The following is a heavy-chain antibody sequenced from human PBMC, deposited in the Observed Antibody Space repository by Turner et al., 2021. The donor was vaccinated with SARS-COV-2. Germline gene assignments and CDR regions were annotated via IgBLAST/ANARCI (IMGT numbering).Heavy chain of an antibody. J-gene: IGHJ6*02. CDR3: ARGSPGEDFYYYGMGL. Sequence: EEQLVESGGGLVKPGGSLRLSCSASEFTFGSYIMNWVRQAPGKGLEWVSSISSSSSYIYYADSVKGRFTISRDNAKDSLYLQMNSLRAEDTAVYYCARGSPGEDFYYYGMGLWGQGTTVTVSS. V-gene: IGHV3-21*01. CDR2: ISSSSSYI. D-gene: IGHD1-1*01. CDR1: EFTFGSYI.